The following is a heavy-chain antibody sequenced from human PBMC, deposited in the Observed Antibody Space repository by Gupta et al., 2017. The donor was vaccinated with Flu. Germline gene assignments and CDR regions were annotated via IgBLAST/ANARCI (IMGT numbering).Heavy chain of an antibody. Sequence: VQLVQSGAEVKKPGESLKISCKGSGYSFNKYWIAWVRQMPGKGLEWMGVIYPGDSDTRYSPSFQGQVTISVDKSITTAYLQRSSLKASDTAMYYCARVPRGLAIHYSDYWGQGTLVTVSS. V-gene: IGHV5-51*01. CDR2: IYPGDSDT. D-gene: IGHD3-16*01. CDR1: GYSFNKYW. CDR3: ARVPRGLAIHYSDY. J-gene: IGHJ4*02.